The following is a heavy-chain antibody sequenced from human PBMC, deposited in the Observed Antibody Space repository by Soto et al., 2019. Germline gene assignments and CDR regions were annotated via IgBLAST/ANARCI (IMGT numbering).Heavy chain of an antibody. V-gene: IGHV1-69*01. D-gene: IGHD2-15*01. CDR3: ARTRYCSGGSCLVPYYYVMDV. Sequence: QVQLVQSGAEVKKPGSSVKVSCKASGGTFSSYAISWVRQAPGQGLEWMGGIIPIFGTANYAQKFQGRVTITADESTSTAYMELSSVRSEDTAVYYCARTRYCSGGSCLVPYYYVMDVWGQGTTVTGSS. J-gene: IGHJ6*02. CDR2: IIPIFGTA. CDR1: GGTFSSYA.